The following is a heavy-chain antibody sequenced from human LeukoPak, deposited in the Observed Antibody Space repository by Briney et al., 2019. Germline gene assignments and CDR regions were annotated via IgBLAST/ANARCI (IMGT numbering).Heavy chain of an antibody. V-gene: IGHV4-39*01. CDR1: GGSISSYNYY. Sequence: PSETLSLTCTASGGSISSYNYYWGWIRQPPGKGLEWIGSIYYSGSTYYNPSLKSRVTISVDTSKNQFSLKLSSVTAADTAVYYCASYYYYYYYMDVWGKGTTVTVSS. J-gene: IGHJ6*03. CDR2: IYYSGST. CDR3: ASYYYYYYYMDV.